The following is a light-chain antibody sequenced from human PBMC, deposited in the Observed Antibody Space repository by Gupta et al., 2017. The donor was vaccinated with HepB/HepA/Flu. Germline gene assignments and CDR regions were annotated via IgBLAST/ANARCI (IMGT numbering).Light chain of an antibody. CDR2: GAS. CDR1: QDIKTY. V-gene: IGKV1-9*01. Sequence: DIQLTQSPSFLSASVGDRVTITCRASQDIKTYFAWYQQKPGGAHKLLIYGASTWQSGVPARFSGGGSGTEFTLTITSWQLEDFATNYCRQLIGCAVTFGGGTKV. CDR3: RQLIGCAVT. J-gene: IGKJ4*01.